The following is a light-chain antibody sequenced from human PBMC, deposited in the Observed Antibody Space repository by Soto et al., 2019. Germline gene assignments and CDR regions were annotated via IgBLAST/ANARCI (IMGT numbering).Light chain of an antibody. J-gene: IGLJ2*01. CDR1: SSDVGSYNL. V-gene: IGLV2-23*02. Sequence: QSALTQPASVSGSPGQSITISCAATSSDVGSYNLVSWYQHHPGKAPKLMIYEVSKRPSGVFNRFSGSKSGNTASLTISGLQAEDEADYFCCSYAGSSTLVVFGGGTKL. CDR3: CSYAGSSTLVV. CDR2: EVS.